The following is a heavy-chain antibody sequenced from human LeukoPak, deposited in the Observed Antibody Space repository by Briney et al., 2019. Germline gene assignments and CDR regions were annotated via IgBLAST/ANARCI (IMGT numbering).Heavy chain of an antibody. Sequence: TSQTLSLTCTVSGCSISSGGYYWSWIRQHPGKGLEWIGYIYYSGSTYYNPSLKSRVTISVDTSKNQFSLKLSSVTAADTAVYYCARRTRWYFDYWGQGTLVTVSS. CDR2: IYYSGST. J-gene: IGHJ4*02. V-gene: IGHV4-31*03. CDR3: ARRTRWYFDY. D-gene: IGHD1/OR15-1a*01. CDR1: GCSISSGGYY.